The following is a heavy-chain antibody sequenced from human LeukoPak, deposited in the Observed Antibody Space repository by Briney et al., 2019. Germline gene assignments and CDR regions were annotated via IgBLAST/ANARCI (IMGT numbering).Heavy chain of an antibody. CDR3: ARAGDDYGDYGYFDY. J-gene: IGHJ4*02. Sequence: ASVKVSCKASGYTFTSYGISWVRQAPGQGLEWMGWISAYNGNTNYAQKLQGRVTMTTDTSTSTAYMELRSPRSDDTAVYYCARAGDDYGDYGYFDYWGQGTLVTVSS. D-gene: IGHD4-17*01. CDR1: GYTFTSYG. V-gene: IGHV1-18*01. CDR2: ISAYNGNT.